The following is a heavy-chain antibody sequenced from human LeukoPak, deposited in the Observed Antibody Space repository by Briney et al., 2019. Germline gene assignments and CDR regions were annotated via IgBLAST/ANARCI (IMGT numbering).Heavy chain of an antibody. V-gene: IGHV4-59*01. CDR2: IYYSGST. J-gene: IGHJ4*02. CDR1: GASISGYY. CDR3: AREVGGVRDFDY. D-gene: IGHD2-8*02. Sequence: SETLSLTCTVSGASISGYYWSWIRQPPGKGLERIGYIYYSGSTNYNPSLKSRVTISGDTSKDQISLNLSSVTAADTAVYYCAREVGGVRDFDYWGQGVLVTVSS.